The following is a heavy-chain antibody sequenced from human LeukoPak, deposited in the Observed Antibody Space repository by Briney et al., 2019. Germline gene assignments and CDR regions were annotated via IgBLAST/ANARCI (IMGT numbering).Heavy chain of an antibody. J-gene: IGHJ4*02. CDR2: ISYDGGSNK. CDR3: AREERGHLVGY. Sequence: GRSLRLSCAASGFTFSGYAMHWGRQAPGKGLEWGALISYDGGSNKYYADSVEGRFTISRDNSKNTLCPQMNSLRAEETAVYYCAREERGHLVGYWGQGTLVTVSS. V-gene: IGHV3-30-3*01. CDR1: GFTFSGYA. D-gene: IGHD6-6*01.